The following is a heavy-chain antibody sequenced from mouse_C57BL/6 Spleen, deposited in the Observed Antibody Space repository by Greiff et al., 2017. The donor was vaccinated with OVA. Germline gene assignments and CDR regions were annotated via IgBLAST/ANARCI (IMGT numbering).Heavy chain of an antibody. CDR1: GFSFTSYA. V-gene: IGHV2-9-1*01. CDR3: AREDYYGSSTWYFDV. CDR2: IWTGGGT. J-gene: IGHJ1*03. Sequence: VQLQESGPGLVAPSQSLSITCTVSGFSFTSYAISWVRQPPGKGLEWLGVIWTGGGTNYNSALKSRLSISKDNSKSQVFLKMNSLQTDDTARYYCAREDYYGSSTWYFDVWGTGTTVTVSS. D-gene: IGHD1-1*01.